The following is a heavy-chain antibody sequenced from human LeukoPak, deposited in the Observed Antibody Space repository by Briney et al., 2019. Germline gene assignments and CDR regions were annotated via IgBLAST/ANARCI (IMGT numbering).Heavy chain of an antibody. CDR3: ARTDSYGYVHDY. CDR2: IYYTGSI. D-gene: IGHD5-18*01. Sequence: PSETLSLTCNVSGGSMNGYYWSWVRQPPGKGLEWIGYIYYTGSIYYNPSLKSRLTMSVDTSKNQFSLKLSSVTAVDTAVYYCARTDSYGYVHDYWGQGTLVTVSS. J-gene: IGHJ4*02. V-gene: IGHV4-59*04. CDR1: GGSMNGYY.